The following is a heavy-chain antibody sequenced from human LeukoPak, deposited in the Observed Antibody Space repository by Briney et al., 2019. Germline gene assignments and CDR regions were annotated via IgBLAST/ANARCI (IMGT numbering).Heavy chain of an antibody. Sequence: SETLSLTCIVSGYSISSGYYWGWIRQSPGKGLEWIGSIYYSGSTYYNPSLKSRVTISVDTSKNQFSLKLSSVTAADTAVYYCAGGTDSSGWYSVDYWGQGTLVTVSS. CDR3: AGGTDSSGWYSVDY. J-gene: IGHJ4*02. D-gene: IGHD6-19*01. V-gene: IGHV4-38-2*02. CDR2: IYYSGST. CDR1: GYSISSGYY.